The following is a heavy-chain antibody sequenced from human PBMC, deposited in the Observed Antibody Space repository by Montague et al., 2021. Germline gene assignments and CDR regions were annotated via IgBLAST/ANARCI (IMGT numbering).Heavy chain of an antibody. CDR1: GGSVNGYD. V-gene: IGHV4-59*02. D-gene: IGHD7-27*01. Sequence: SETLSLTCSASGGSVNGYDWSWIRQSPGKGLEWIGYMRSSGSPNYNPSFKSRLAISIDRSRNQFSLELSFVTAADTAIYFCGRDYWGSIDYWGHGILVTVSS. J-gene: IGHJ4*01. CDR3: GRDYWGSIDY. CDR2: MRSSGSP.